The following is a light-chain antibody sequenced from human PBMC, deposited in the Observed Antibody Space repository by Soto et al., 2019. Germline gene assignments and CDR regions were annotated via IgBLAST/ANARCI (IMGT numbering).Light chain of an antibody. CDR2: GAS. J-gene: IGKJ4*01. V-gene: IGKV3-20*01. Sequence: EIVLTQSPGTLSLSPGERATLSCRASQSVSSSYLAWYQQKPGQAPRLLIYGASSRATGIPDRFSGSASGTDFTLTISRVEPEDFAVYYCHESEVFGGGTKVEIK. CDR3: HESEV. CDR1: QSVSSSY.